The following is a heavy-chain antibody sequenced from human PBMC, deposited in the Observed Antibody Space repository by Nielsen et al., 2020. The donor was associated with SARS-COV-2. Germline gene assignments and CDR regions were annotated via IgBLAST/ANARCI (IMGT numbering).Heavy chain of an antibody. Sequence: ASVKVSCKASGYTFTNYAMNWVRQAPGQGLEWMGWINTHTGNPTYAQGFTGRFVFSLDTSVTTAYLQISSLKAEDTAFYYCARGYSYGYEDLDVWGQGTTVTVFS. J-gene: IGHJ6*02. V-gene: IGHV7-4-1*02. CDR3: ARGYSYGYEDLDV. CDR2: INTHTGNP. D-gene: IGHD5-18*01. CDR1: GYTFTNYA.